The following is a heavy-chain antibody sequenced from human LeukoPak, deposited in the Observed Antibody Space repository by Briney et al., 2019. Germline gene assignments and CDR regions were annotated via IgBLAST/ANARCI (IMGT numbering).Heavy chain of an antibody. CDR1: DGSISNYY. CDR2: AYYSGCT. D-gene: IGHD6-19*01. J-gene: IGHJ5*02. CDR3: ARNSAVATSRSWFDP. Sequence: KPSETLSLTCSVFDGSISNYYWSWIRQPPGKGLEWIGYAYYSGCTTYNPSLESRVTISVDTSDNQFSLKLTAVTAADTAVYYCARNSAVATSRSWFDPWGQGTLVTVSS. V-gene: IGHV4-59*08.